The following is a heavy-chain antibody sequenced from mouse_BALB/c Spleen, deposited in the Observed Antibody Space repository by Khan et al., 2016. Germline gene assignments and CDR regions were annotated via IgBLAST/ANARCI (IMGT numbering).Heavy chain of an antibody. CDR1: GFDFSRYW. CDR2: INPDSSTI. J-gene: IGHJ3*01. V-gene: IGHV4-1*02. Sequence: EVKLLESGGGLVQPGGSLKLSCAASGFDFSRYWMSWVRQAPGKGLEWIGEINPDSSTINYTPSLKDKFIISRDNAKNTLYLQMSKVRSEDTALYYCARPPLGYGYAWFADWGQGTLVTVSA. CDR3: ARPPLGYGYAWFAD. D-gene: IGHD1-2*01.